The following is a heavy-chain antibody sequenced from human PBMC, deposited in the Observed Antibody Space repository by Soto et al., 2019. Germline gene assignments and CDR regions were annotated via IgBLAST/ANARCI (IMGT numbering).Heavy chain of an antibody. D-gene: IGHD2-21*02. J-gene: IGHJ6*02. CDR2: IYWDNDK. CDR1: GFSLSTGGVG. CDR3: VHSRCGGDCLRSYSSHYYYGMDV. V-gene: IGHV2-5*02. Sequence: QITLKESGPTLVKPTQTLTLTCTFSGFSLSTGGVGVGWIRQPPGKALEWLALIYWDNDKSYSPSLRSRLTVTKDTSKNQVVLTMTNRDPVDTATYYCVHSRCGGDCLRSYSSHYYYGMDVWGQGTTVTVFS.